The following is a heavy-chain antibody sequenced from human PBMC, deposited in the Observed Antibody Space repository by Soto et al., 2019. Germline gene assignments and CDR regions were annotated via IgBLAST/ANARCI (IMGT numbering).Heavy chain of an antibody. Sequence: QVQLVESGGGVVQPGRSLRLSCAASGFTFSSYGMHWVRQAPGKGLEWVAVIWYDGSNKYYADSVKVRFTISRDNSKNALYLQMNSRRAEDTAVYYCAREVTIFGVVSYLLDYWGQGTLVTVSS. V-gene: IGHV3-33*01. CDR2: IWYDGSNK. D-gene: IGHD3-3*01. CDR1: GFTFSSYG. CDR3: AREVTIFGVVSYLLDY. J-gene: IGHJ4*02.